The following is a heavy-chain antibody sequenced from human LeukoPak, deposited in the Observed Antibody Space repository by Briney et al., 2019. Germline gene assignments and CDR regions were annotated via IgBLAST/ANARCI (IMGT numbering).Heavy chain of an antibody. CDR2: ISGSAHKI. CDR3: AGRVTGYSSGYVY. D-gene: IGHD5-18*01. V-gene: IGHV3-23*01. CDR1: GVTLSSFA. Sequence: PGGSLRLSCAASGVTLSSFAMSWARQAPGKGLDWVSVISGSAHKIRYADSVKGRFTISRGNSENIVYLQMNNLRAEDTAVYYCAGRVTGYSSGYVYWGQGTLVTVSS. J-gene: IGHJ4*02.